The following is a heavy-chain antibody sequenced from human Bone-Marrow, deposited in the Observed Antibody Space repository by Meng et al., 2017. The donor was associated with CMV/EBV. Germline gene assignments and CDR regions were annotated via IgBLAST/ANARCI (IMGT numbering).Heavy chain of an antibody. J-gene: IGHJ6*02. D-gene: IGHD2-15*01. CDR1: GGSFSGYY. CDR3: ARYCSGGSCYRYYYGMDG. Sequence: SETLSLTCAVYGGSFSGYYWSWIRQPPGKGLEWIGEINHSGSTNYNPSLKSRVTISVDTSKNQFSLKLSSVTAADTAVYYCARYCSGGSCYRYYYGMDGWGQGTTVTVAS. V-gene: IGHV4-34*01. CDR2: INHSGST.